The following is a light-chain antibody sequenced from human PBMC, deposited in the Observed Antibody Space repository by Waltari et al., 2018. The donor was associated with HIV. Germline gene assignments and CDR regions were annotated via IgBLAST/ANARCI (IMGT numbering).Light chain of an antibody. CDR2: EDY. J-gene: IGLJ3*02. V-gene: IGLV6-57*03. CDR3: QSYDSSDWV. Sequence: FLLTQPHSASESPGKTVTISCTRSSGSIASNFVQWYQQRPGSAPPLVIYEDYHRPSRVPDRFSGSSDSSSNSASLTLSGLKTEDEAEYYCQSYDSSDWVFGGGTKLSV. CDR1: SGSIASNF.